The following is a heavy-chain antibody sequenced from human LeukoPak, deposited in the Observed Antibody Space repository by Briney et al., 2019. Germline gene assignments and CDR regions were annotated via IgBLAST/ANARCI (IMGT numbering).Heavy chain of an antibody. CDR2: INHSGST. D-gene: IGHD3-22*01. Sequence: SGTLSLTCAVYGGSFSGYYWSWIRQPPGKGLEWIGEINHSGSTDYNPSLQSRLTISVDTSKNQFSLRLSSVTAADTAVYYCARRNYYDSSGYYLWGQGTLVTVSS. CDR3: ARRNYYDSSGYYL. J-gene: IGHJ4*02. CDR1: GGSFSGYY. V-gene: IGHV4-34*01.